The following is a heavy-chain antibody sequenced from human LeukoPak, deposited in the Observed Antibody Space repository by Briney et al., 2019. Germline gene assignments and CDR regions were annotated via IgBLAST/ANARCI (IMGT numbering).Heavy chain of an antibody. CDR3: ARGPYYGSGSYNPLVVGYAFDI. J-gene: IGHJ3*02. CDR1: GGSISIISYY. Sequence: SETLSPTCTVSGGSISIISYYWGWIRQPPGKGLEWIGEIYHSGSTNYNPSLKSRVTISVDKSKNQFSLKLSAVTAADTAVYYCARGPYYGSGSYNPLVVGYAFDIWGQGTMVTVSS. V-gene: IGHV4-39*07. CDR2: IYHSGST. D-gene: IGHD3-10*01.